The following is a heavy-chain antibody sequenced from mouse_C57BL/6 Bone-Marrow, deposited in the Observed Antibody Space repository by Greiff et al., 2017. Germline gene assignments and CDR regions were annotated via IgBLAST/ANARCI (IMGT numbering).Heavy chain of an antibody. CDR1: GFSFNTYA. D-gene: IGHD3-2*02. Sequence: EVQRVESGGGLVQPKGSLKLSCAASGFSFNTYAMNWVRQAPGKGLEWVARIRSKSNNYATYYADSVKDRFTISRDDSESMLYLQMNNLKTEDTAMYYCVRHPDSSASGFDYWGQGTTLTVSS. CDR2: IRSKSNNYAT. V-gene: IGHV10-1*01. J-gene: IGHJ2*01. CDR3: VRHPDSSASGFDY.